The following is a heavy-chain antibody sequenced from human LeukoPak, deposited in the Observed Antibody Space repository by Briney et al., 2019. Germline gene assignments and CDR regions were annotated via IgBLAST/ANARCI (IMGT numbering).Heavy chain of an antibody. Sequence: PGGSLRLSCAASGFTFSSYAMSWVRQAPGKGLEWVSAISGSGGSTYYADSVKGRFTISRDNSKNTLYLQMNSLRAEDTAVYYCAKRGRVGATRYYYYGMDVWGQGTTVTVSS. CDR2: ISGSGGST. CDR3: AKRGRVGATRYYYYGMDV. V-gene: IGHV3-23*01. CDR1: GFTFSSYA. J-gene: IGHJ6*02. D-gene: IGHD1-26*01.